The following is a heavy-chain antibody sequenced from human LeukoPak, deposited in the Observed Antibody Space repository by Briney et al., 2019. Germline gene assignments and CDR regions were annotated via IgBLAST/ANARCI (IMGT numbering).Heavy chain of an antibody. CDR3: VRDGGGPMAGLYYFDY. CDR2: ISSDGSNK. D-gene: IGHD3-16*01. CDR1: GLNFSSYA. J-gene: IGHJ4*02. V-gene: IGHV3-30*07. Sequence: PGRSLRLSCAAPGLNFSSYAMNWFRQAPGKGLEWVAVISSDGSNKFYADSVKGRFTISRDNAKNSLFLQMNSLRDEDTAVYYCVRDGGGPMAGLYYFDYWGQGTLLTVSS.